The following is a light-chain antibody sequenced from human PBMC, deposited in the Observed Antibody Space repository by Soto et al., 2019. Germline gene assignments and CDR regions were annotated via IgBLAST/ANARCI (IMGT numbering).Light chain of an antibody. CDR2: EGS. J-gene: IGLJ2*01. Sequence: QSALTQPASVSGSPGQSITISCTGTSSDVGSYNLVSWYQQHPGKAPKLMIYEGSKRPSGVSNRFSGSKSGNTASLTISGLQAEDEADYYCCSYAGGSTFVRVFGGGTKLTVL. CDR1: SSDVGSYNL. CDR3: CSYAGGSTFVRV. V-gene: IGLV2-23*03.